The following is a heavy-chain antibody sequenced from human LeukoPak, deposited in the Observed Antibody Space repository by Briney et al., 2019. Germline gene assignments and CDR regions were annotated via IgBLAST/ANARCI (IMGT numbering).Heavy chain of an antibody. J-gene: IGHJ4*02. CDR3: AREEDTTVSPPWDH. CDR2: ITSDGSDQ. Sequence: GGSLRLSCAASGFTFRNHALHWVRQAPGRGLEWVALITSDGSDQYYAGSVKGRFIISRDNSENTVSLQMNSLRPEDTAMYFCAREEDTTVSPPWDHWGQGALVTVSS. D-gene: IGHD4-17*01. V-gene: IGHV3-30-3*01. CDR1: GFTFRNHA.